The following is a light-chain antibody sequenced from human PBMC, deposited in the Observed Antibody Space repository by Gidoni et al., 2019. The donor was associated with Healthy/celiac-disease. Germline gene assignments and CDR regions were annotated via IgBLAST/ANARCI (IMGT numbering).Light chain of an antibody. J-gene: IGKJ2*01. V-gene: IGKV1-5*03. CDR3: QQYNSYSGS. Sequence: DIQRTQSPSTLSASVGDRVTITCRASQSISSWLAWYQQKPGKALKLLIYKASSLESGVPSRFSGSGSGTEFTLTISSLQPDDFATYYCQQYNSYSGSFGQXTKLEIK. CDR2: KAS. CDR1: QSISSW.